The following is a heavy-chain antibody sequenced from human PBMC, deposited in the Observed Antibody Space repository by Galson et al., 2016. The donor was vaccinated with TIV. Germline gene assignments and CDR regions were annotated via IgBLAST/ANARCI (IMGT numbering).Heavy chain of an antibody. CDR3: ARGGSGSAIDY. CDR2: IIPILGIT. J-gene: IGHJ4*02. V-gene: IGHV1-69*04. CDR1: RGTFSSYA. D-gene: IGHD1-26*01. Sequence: SVKVSCKASRGTFSSYAISWVRQATGQGLEWMGRIIPILGITNYAQRFQGRVTITVDEFTSTANMELSSLKSDDTAVYYCARGGSGSAIDYWGQGILVTVSS.